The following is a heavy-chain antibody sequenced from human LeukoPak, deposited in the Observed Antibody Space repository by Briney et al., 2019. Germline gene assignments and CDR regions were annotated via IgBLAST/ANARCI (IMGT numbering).Heavy chain of an antibody. D-gene: IGHD1-26*01. CDR2: IIPMLGTV. CDR1: GYTFTHHG. V-gene: IGHV1-69*04. Sequence: ASVRVSCKASGYTFTHHGFSWVRQAPGQGLEWMGRIIPMLGTVNYAQKFQGRVTIIADKFTSTAYMEVSSLRSEDTAVYYCARDQKVGATPYFGMDVWGQGTTVTVSS. J-gene: IGHJ6*02. CDR3: ARDQKVGATPYFGMDV.